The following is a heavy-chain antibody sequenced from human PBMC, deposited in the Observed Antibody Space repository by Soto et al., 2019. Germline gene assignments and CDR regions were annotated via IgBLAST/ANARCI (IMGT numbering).Heavy chain of an antibody. V-gene: IGHV1-24*01. J-gene: IGHJ4*02. CDR3: ARAPYTDPGYNSSWPFDY. Sequence: ASVKVSCKVSGYTLTELSMHWVRQAPGKGLEWMGGFDPEDGETIYAQKFQGRVTMTEDTSTDTAYMELSSLRSEDTAVYYCARAPYTDPGYNSSWPFDYWGQGTLVTVSS. CDR1: GYTLTELS. CDR2: FDPEDGET. D-gene: IGHD6-13*01.